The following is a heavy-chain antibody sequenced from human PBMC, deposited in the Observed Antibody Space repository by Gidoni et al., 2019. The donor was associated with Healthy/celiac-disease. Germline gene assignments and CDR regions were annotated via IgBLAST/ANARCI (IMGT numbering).Heavy chain of an antibody. V-gene: IGHV3-23*01. J-gene: IGHJ6*02. CDR1: GFTCSSYA. Sequence: EVQLLESGGGLVQPGGSLRLSCAASGFTCSSYAMSWVRQAPGKGLEWVSAISGSGGSTYYADSVKGRFTISRDNSKNTLYLQMNSLRAEDTAVYYCAKEGDYGDYFHYYGMDVWGQGTTVTVSS. CDR3: AKEGDYGDYFHYYGMDV. CDR2: ISGSGGST. D-gene: IGHD4-17*01.